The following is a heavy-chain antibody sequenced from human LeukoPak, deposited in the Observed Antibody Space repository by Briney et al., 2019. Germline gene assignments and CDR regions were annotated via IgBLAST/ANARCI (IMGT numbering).Heavy chain of an antibody. CDR3: ASSLYYYDSSGYPHAFDI. CDR1: GFTVSSNY. J-gene: IGHJ3*02. CDR2: IYSGGGT. V-gene: IGHV3-66*01. Sequence: PGGSLRLSCAASGFTVSSNYMSWVRQAPGKGLEWVSVIYSGGGTYYADSVKGRFTISRDNSRNTLCLQMNSLRAEDTAVYYCASSLYYYDSSGYPHAFDIWGQGTMVTVSS. D-gene: IGHD3-22*01.